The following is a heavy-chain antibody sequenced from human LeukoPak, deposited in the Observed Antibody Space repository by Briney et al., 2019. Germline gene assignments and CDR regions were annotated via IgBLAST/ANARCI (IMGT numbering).Heavy chain of an antibody. CDR2: IYFRGST. J-gene: IGHJ5*02. CDR1: GGSISSGDYY. CDR3: ARTDASSPFDP. V-gene: IGHV4-30-4*08. Sequence: SQTLSLTCTVSGGSISSGDYYWSWIRQPPGKGLEWIGYIYFRGSTYYNPSLKSRVTISGDTSKSQFSLNLRSVTAADTAVYYCARTDASSPFDPRGQGTLVIFSS. D-gene: IGHD6-13*01.